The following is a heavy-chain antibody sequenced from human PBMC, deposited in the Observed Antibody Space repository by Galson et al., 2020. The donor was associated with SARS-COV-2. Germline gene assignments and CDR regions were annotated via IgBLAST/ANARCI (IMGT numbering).Heavy chain of an antibody. CDR1: GFNLNYYD. CDR3: VRSTNDYSDY. D-gene: IGHD1-1*01. Sequence: GGSLRLSCAASGFNLNYYDMQWVRQAPGKGLEWVAVVWYDGSNSRYADSVKGRFTISRDNSKNMVYLQMNSLRDDDTAVYYCVRSTNDYSDYWGQGTLAIVSS. V-gene: IGHV3-33*03. CDR2: VWYDGSNS. J-gene: IGHJ4*02.